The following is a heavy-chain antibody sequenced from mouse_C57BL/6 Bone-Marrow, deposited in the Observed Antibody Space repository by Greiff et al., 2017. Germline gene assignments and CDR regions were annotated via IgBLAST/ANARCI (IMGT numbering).Heavy chain of an antibody. CDR1: GFNIKDDY. D-gene: IGHD1-1*01. CDR2: IDPENGDT. V-gene: IGHV14-4*01. CDR3: TPITTVVGGYFDD. Sequence: VQLQQSGAELVRPGASVKLSCTASGFNIKDDYLHWVKQRPEQGLEWIGWIDPENGDTEYASKFQGKATITADTSSHTAYLQLSSLTSEDTAVYYCTPITTVVGGYFDDWGTGTTVTVSS. J-gene: IGHJ1*03.